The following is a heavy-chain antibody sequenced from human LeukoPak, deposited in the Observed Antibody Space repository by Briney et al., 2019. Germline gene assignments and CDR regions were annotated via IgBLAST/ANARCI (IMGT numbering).Heavy chain of an antibody. CDR1: GGTFSSYT. V-gene: IGHV1-69*05. CDR3: ARDRRDTIFGVVIKWFDP. CDR2: LIPMFGTP. J-gene: IGHJ5*02. Sequence: SVKVSCKASGGTFSSYTISWVRQAPGQGLEWMGGLIPMFGTPKYAQKFQGRVTITTDESTSTAYLGLSGLRSEDTAVYYCARDRRDTIFGVVIKWFDPWGQGTLVTVSS. D-gene: IGHD3-3*01.